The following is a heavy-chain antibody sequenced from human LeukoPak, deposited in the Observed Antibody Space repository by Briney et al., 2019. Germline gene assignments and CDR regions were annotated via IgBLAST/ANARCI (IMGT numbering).Heavy chain of an antibody. J-gene: IGHJ4*02. D-gene: IGHD4-17*01. CDR3: AREDFGDYGDHGLDY. CDR2: IRFDGSNT. V-gene: IGHV3-30*02. CDR1: GFTFSSYG. Sequence: GGSLRLSCAASGFTFSSYGMHWVRQAPGKGLEWVAFIRFDGSNTYYADSVKGRFTISRDNSKNTLYLQMNSLRAEDTAVYYCAREDFGDYGDHGLDYWGQGTLVTVSS.